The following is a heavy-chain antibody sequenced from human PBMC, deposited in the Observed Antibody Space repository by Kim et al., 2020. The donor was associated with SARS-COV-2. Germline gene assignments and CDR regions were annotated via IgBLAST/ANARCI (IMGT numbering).Heavy chain of an antibody. J-gene: IGHJ4*02. Sequence: GGSLRLSCSASGFTFSSYSMHWVRQAPGKGLEWVSAISSNGGSTYYADSVKGRFTISRDNSKNTLYLQMSSLRAEDTAVYYCGKYSGYRYFDYWGQGTLVTVSA. CDR2: ISSNGGST. CDR3: GKYSGYRYFDY. CDR1: GFTFSSYS. V-gene: IGHV3-64D*09. D-gene: IGHD5-12*01.